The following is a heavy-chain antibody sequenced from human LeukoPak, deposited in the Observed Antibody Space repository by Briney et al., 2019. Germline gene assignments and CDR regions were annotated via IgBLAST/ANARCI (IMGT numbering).Heavy chain of an antibody. CDR1: GGSISSSSYY. D-gene: IGHD6-19*01. V-gene: IGHV4-39*01. CDR2: IYYSGST. Sequence: KPSETLSLTCTVSGGSISSSSYYWCWIRQPPGKGLWWSGSIYYSGSTYYNPSLKSRVTISVDTSKNQFSLKLSSVTAADTAVYYCARITVAGTLTHDYWGQGTLVTVSS. J-gene: IGHJ4*02. CDR3: ARITVAGTLTHDY.